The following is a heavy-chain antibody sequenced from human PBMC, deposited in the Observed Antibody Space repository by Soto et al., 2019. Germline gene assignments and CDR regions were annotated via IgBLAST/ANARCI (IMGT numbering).Heavy chain of an antibody. CDR1: GFTFSSYA. D-gene: IGHD1-26*01. V-gene: IGHV3-23*01. J-gene: IGHJ4*02. CDR2: ISGSGGST. CDR3: AKDSIGGGGGAADY. Sequence: GGSLRLSCAASGFTFSSYAMSCVRQAPGKGLEWVSAISGSGGSTYYADSVKGRFTISRDNSKNTLYLQMNSLRAEDTAVYYCAKDSIGGGGGAADYWGQGTLVTVSS.